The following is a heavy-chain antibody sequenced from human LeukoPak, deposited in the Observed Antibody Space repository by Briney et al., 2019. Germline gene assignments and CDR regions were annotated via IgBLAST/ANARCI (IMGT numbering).Heavy chain of an antibody. V-gene: IGHV3-23*01. CDR2: ISGSGGST. J-gene: IGHJ4*02. D-gene: IGHD3-3*01. CDR1: GFTFSSYA. CDR3: AKVMGGYDFWGGYFDY. Sequence: GGSLRLSCAASGFTFSSYAMSWVRQAPGKGLEWVSAISGSGGSTYYADSVKGRFTISRDNSKNTLYLQMNSLRAEDTAVYYCAKVMGGYDFWGGYFDYWGQGTLVTVSS.